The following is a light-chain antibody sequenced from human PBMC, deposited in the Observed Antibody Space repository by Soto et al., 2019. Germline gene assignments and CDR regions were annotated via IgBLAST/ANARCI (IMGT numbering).Light chain of an antibody. Sequence: DIQMTQSPSTLSASVGDRVTITCRASQSISSWLAWYQQKLGRAPRLLIYDASSLESGVPSRFSGNGSGTEFTLTINSLQPEDFATYYCQQVDSYPFTFGQGTRLEI. CDR3: QQVDSYPFT. CDR2: DAS. V-gene: IGKV1-5*01. J-gene: IGKJ5*01. CDR1: QSISSW.